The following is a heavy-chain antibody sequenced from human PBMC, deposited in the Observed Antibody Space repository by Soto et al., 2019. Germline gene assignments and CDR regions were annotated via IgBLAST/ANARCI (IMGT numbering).Heavy chain of an antibody. V-gene: IGHV4-59*01. D-gene: IGHD3-22*01. Sequence: PSETLSLTCTVAGGSIRSYYWGWIRQPPGKGLEWSGYIYYSGSTNYNPSLKSRVTISVDTSKNQFSLKLSSVTAADTAVYYCARGGNYYDSSGPTRWFEPWGQGTVVTAPQ. CDR1: GGSIRSYY. J-gene: IGHJ5*02. CDR2: IYYSGST. CDR3: ARGGNYYDSSGPTRWFEP.